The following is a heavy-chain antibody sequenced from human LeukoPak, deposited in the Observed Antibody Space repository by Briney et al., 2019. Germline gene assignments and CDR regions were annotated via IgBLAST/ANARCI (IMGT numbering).Heavy chain of an antibody. Sequence: GGSLRLSCAASGFNFSNYAMSWVRQAPGKGLEWVSAISGSGGRTYYADSVKGRFTISRDNSKSTLYLQMNSLRADDTAIYYCAKDHYDYWFDPWGQGTLVTVSS. CDR2: ISGSGGRT. D-gene: IGHD3-3*01. J-gene: IGHJ5*02. CDR3: AKDHYDYWFDP. V-gene: IGHV3-23*01. CDR1: GFNFSNYA.